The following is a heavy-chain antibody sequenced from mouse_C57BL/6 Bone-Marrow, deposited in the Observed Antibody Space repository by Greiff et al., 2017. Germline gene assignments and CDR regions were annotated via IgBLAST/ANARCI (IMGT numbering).Heavy chain of an antibody. J-gene: IGHJ4*01. Sequence: VMLMESGPELVKPGASVKISCKASGYAFSSSWMNWVKQRPGKGLEWIGRIYPGDGDTNYNGKFKGKATLTADKSSSTAYMQLSSLTSEDSAVYFCARDPGAMDYWGQGTSVTVSS. CDR2: IYPGDGDT. CDR1: GYAFSSSW. V-gene: IGHV1-82*01. CDR3: ARDPGAMDY.